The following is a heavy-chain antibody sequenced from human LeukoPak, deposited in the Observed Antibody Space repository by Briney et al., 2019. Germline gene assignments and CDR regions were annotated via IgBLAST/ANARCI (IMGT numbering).Heavy chain of an antibody. D-gene: IGHD1-14*01. V-gene: IGHV4-31*03. CDR1: GGSISSTSLY. J-gene: IGHJ4*02. Sequence: SETLSLTCTVSGGSISSTSLYWGWIRQPPGKGLEWIGYIYYSGSTYYNPSLKSRVTISVDTSKNQFSLKLSSVTAADTAVYYCARGGTELDYWGQGTLVTVSS. CDR3: ARGGTELDY. CDR2: IYYSGST.